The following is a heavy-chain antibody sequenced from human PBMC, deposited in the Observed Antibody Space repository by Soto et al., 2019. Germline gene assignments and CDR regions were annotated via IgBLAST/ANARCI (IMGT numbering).Heavy chain of an antibody. CDR3: ARAPLTIFGVVTPEGNYYYMDV. D-gene: IGHD3-3*01. CDR2: IYYSGST. J-gene: IGHJ6*03. V-gene: IGHV4-39*01. Sequence: SETLSLTCTVSGGSISSSSYYWGWIRQPPGKGLEWIGSIYYSGSTYYNPSLKSRVTISVDTSKNQFSLKLSSVTAADTAVYYCARAPLTIFGVVTPEGNYYYMDVWGKGTTVTVSS. CDR1: GGSISSSSYY.